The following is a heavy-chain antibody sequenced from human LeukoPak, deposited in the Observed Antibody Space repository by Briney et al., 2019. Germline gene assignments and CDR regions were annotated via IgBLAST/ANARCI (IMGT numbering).Heavy chain of an antibody. CDR1: GFTFSSYA. CDR2: ISYDGSNK. CDR3: ARVSGKFYDILTGYYSY. D-gene: IGHD3-9*01. V-gene: IGHV3-30-3*01. Sequence: GRSLRLSCAASGFTFSSYAMHWVRQAPGKGLEGVAVISYDGSNKYYADSVKGRFTISRDNSKNTLYLHMNSLRAEDTAVYYCARVSGKFYDILTGYYSYWGQGTLVTVSS. J-gene: IGHJ4*02.